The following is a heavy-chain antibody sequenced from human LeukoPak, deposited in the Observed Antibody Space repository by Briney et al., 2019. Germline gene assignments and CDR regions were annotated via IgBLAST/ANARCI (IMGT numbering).Heavy chain of an antibody. Sequence: GGSLRLSCAASGFTFSNYWVNWVRQAPGKGLEWVASIKHDGSEKYYVDSVKGRFTISRDNAKNSLYLQMNSLRAEDTAVYYCARVHYDFWSGPTGHFDYWGQGTLVTVSS. J-gene: IGHJ4*02. CDR3: ARVHYDFWSGPTGHFDY. D-gene: IGHD3-3*01. CDR2: IKHDGSEK. CDR1: GFTFSNYW. V-gene: IGHV3-7*01.